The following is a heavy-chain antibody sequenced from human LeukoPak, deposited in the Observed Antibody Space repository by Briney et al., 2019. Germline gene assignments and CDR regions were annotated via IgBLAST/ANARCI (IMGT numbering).Heavy chain of an antibody. Sequence: GASVKVSCKASGYTFTSYGISWARQAPGQGLEWMGWISAYNGNTNYAQKLQGRVTMTTDTSTSTAYMELRSLRSDDTAVYYCARDIAAAGNDAFDIWGQGTMVTVSS. V-gene: IGHV1-18*01. J-gene: IGHJ3*02. CDR3: ARDIAAAGNDAFDI. CDR2: ISAYNGNT. CDR1: GYTFTSYG. D-gene: IGHD6-13*01.